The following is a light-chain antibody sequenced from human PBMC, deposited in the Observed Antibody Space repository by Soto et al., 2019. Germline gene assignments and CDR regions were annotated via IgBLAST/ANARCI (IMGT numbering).Light chain of an antibody. J-gene: IGKJ4*02. Sequence: DIQLTQSPSSLSASIGDRVTITCRASQSINKYLSWFRQKPGKAPELLIFDASTLQSGVSPRFSGSGSGTDFTLTITSLQPHDSASYYCQQSYTTPWSFGRGTKVEV. CDR2: DAS. V-gene: IGKV1-39*01. CDR3: QQSYTTPWS. CDR1: QSINKY.